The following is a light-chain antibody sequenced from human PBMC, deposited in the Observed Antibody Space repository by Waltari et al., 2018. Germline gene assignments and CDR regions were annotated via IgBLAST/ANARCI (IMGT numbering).Light chain of an antibody. CDR2: GAS. J-gene: IGKJ2*01. CDR3: QQYTSSIMYT. V-gene: IGKV3-20*01. Sequence: VLTQSPDTLSLSPGERATLSCRSSESLTKRYLAWYQQKPDQAPRLLIYGASSRADGIPYRFSGSGSGTDFTLTISRLEPEDFAVYYCQQYTSSIMYTFGQGTKLEIK. CDR1: ESLTKRY.